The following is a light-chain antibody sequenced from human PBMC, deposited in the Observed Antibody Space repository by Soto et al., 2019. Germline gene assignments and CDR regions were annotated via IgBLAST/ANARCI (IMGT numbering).Light chain of an antibody. CDR3: SSYTTTNSEI. V-gene: IGLV2-14*03. CDR2: AVT. Sequence: QSALTQPASVSGSPGQSLTISCTGTSNDVGAYDYVSWYQQHPGTAPKLLIYAVTNRPSGVSDRFSASKSGNTASMTISRLQAEDEADYYCSSYTTTNSEIFGSGTKVTVL. J-gene: IGLJ1*01. CDR1: SNDVGAYDY.